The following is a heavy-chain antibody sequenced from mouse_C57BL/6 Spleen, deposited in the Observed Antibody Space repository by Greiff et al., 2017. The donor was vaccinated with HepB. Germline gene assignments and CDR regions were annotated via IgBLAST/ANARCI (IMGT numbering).Heavy chain of an antibody. Sequence: QVQLKESGPELVKPGASVKISCKASGYAFSSSWMNWVKQRPGKGLEWIGRIDPGDGDTNYNGKFKGKATLTADKSSSTAYMQLSSLTSEDSAVYFCARSNDGYYYAMDYWGQGTSVTVFS. J-gene: IGHJ4*01. CDR2: IDPGDGDT. CDR1: GYAFSSSW. D-gene: IGHD2-3*01. CDR3: ARSNDGYYYAMDY. V-gene: IGHV1-82*01.